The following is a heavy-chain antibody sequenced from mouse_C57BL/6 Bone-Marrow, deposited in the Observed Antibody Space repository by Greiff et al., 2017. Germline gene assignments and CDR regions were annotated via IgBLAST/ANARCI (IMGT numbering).Heavy chain of an antibody. V-gene: IGHV1-67*01. J-gene: IGHJ2*01. CDR3: ARNGSYYGSSRLSY. CDR1: GYTFTDYA. Sequence: VQLQQSGPELVRPGVSVKISCKGSGYTFTDYAMHWVKQSHAKSLEWIGVISTYYGDASYNQKFKDKATMTVYKSTSTAYMELARLTSEDSAVYYCARNGSYYGSSRLSYWRQGTTLTVSS. CDR2: ISTYYGDA. D-gene: IGHD1-1*01.